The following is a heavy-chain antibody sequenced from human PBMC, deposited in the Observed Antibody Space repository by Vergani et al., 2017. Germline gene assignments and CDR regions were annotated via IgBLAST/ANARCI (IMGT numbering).Heavy chain of an antibody. CDR2: FNPNSGGT. CDR1: GYTFTGYY. CDR3: ASPILGRPDNDAFDI. D-gene: IGHD3-3*01. Sequence: QVQLVQSGAEVKKPGASVKVSCKASGYTFTGYYMHWVRQGPGQGLEWMGWFNPNSGGTNYAQKFQGRVTMTRDTSISTAYMELSSLRSEDTAVYYCASPILGRPDNDAFDIWGQGTMVTVSS. V-gene: IGHV1-2*02. J-gene: IGHJ3*02.